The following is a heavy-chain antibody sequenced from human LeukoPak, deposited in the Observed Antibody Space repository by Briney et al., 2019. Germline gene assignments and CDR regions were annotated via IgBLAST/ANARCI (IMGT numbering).Heavy chain of an antibody. Sequence: PGGSLRLSCAASGFTFSSYGMHWVRQAPGKGLEWVAFIRYDGSNKYYADSVKGRFTISRDNSKNTLYLQMNSLRAEDTAVYYCAKSSVGAVAGKAYYYYGMDVWGQGTTVTVSS. D-gene: IGHD6-19*01. CDR2: IRYDGSNK. V-gene: IGHV3-30*02. J-gene: IGHJ6*02. CDR1: GFTFSSYG. CDR3: AKSSVGAVAGKAYYYYGMDV.